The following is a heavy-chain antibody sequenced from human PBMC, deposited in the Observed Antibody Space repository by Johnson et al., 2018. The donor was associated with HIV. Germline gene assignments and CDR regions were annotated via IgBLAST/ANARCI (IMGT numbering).Heavy chain of an antibody. J-gene: IGHJ3*02. CDR2: ISGGGGST. V-gene: IGHV3-23*04. D-gene: IGHD1-26*01. Sequence: VQLVESGGGVVRPGGSLRLSCAASGFTFSSYAMSWVRQAPGKELAWVSAISGGGGSTYYADSVNGRFTIARDNSKNTLYLQMNSLRAEDTAVYYCAKVLGVGATAAFDIWGQGTMVTVSS. CDR1: GFTFSSYA. CDR3: AKVLGVGATAAFDI.